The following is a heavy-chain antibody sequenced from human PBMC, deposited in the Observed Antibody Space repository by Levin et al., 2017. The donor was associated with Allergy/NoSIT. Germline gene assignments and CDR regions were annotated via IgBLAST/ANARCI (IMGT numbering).Heavy chain of an antibody. J-gene: IGHJ4*02. Sequence: GESLKISCAASGFTFSTYAMHWVRQAPGKGLEWVAIIPYDGSNKHYADSVKGRFTISRDNSKNTLYLQMNRLRAEDTAVYYCARAEDFGRGYGTDWGQGTLVTVSS. CDR2: IPYDGSNK. CDR3: ARAEDFGRGYGTD. D-gene: IGHD3-3*01. V-gene: IGHV3-30-3*01. CDR1: GFTFSTYA.